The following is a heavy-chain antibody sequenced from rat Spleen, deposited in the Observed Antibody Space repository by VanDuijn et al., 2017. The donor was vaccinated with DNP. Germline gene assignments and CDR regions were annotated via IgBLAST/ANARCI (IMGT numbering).Heavy chain of an antibody. Sequence: VQQSGGGLVEPGRSMKLSCAASGFTFSNYNMAWVRQAPKKGLEWVATITNSGGSTYYRDSVKGRFTISRDNAKSTLYLQMNSLRSEDTGTYYCARGGRSYFDYWGRGVMVTVSS. CDR3: ARGGRSYFDY. CDR2: ITNSGGST. CDR1: GFTFSNYN. D-gene: IGHD1-11*01. V-gene: IGHV5-25*01. J-gene: IGHJ2*01.